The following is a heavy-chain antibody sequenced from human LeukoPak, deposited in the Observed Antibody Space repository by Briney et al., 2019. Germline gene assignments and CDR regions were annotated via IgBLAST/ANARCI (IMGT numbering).Heavy chain of an antibody. CDR3: ATTTGYSSGWSSLGAFDI. D-gene: IGHD6-19*01. CDR2: IYYSGST. CDR1: GGSISSYY. V-gene: IGHV4-59*01. Sequence: PSETLSITCTVSGGSISSYYWSWIRQPPGKGLEWIGYIYYSGSTNYNPSLKSRVTISVDTSKNQFSLKLSSVTAADTAVYYCATTTGYSSGWSSLGAFDIWGQGTMVTVSS. J-gene: IGHJ3*02.